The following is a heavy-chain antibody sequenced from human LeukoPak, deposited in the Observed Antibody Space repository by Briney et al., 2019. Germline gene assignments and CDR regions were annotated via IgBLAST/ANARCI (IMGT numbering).Heavy chain of an antibody. Sequence: GGSLRLSRAASGFTFSIYSMHWVRQAPGKGLVWVSRIKSDGSSTSYADSVKGRFTISRDNAKNTLYLQMDSLRVEDTAVYYCARIASHSSSWYDGGYWGQGTLVTVSS. D-gene: IGHD6-13*01. CDR1: GFTFSIYS. J-gene: IGHJ4*02. V-gene: IGHV3-74*01. CDR2: IKSDGSST. CDR3: ARIASHSSSWYDGGY.